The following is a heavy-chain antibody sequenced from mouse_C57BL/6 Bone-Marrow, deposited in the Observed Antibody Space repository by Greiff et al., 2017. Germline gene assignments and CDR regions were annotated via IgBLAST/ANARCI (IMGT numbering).Heavy chain of an antibody. CDR3: ARRDTTVVAHYYAMDY. D-gene: IGHD1-1*01. V-gene: IGHV5-6*02. CDR1: GFTFSSYG. CDR2: ISSGGSYT. J-gene: IGHJ4*01. Sequence: EVKLMESGGDLVKPGGSLKLSCAASGFTFSSYGMSWVRQTPDKRLEWVATISSGGSYTYYPDSLKGRFTISRDNAKNTLYLQMSSLKSEDTAMYYCARRDTTVVAHYYAMDYWGQGTSVTVSS.